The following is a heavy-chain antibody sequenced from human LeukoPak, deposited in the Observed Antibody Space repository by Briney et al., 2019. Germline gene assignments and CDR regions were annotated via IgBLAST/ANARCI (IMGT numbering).Heavy chain of an antibody. J-gene: IGHJ4*02. D-gene: IGHD3-10*01. CDR1: GFSFEDYM. CDR3: ARDLYYYGSGSLDY. V-gene: IGHV3-43*01. CDR2: ISWDGGTT. Sequence: GGSLRLSCAASGFSFEDYMMHWVRQAPGKGLEWVSLISWDGGTTYYADSVKGRFTISRDNAKNTLYLQMNSLRAEDTAVYYCARDLYYYGSGSLDYWGQGTLVTVSS.